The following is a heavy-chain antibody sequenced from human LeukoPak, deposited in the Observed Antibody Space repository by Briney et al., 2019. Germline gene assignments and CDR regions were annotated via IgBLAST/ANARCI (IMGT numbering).Heavy chain of an antibody. D-gene: IGHD1-14*01. CDR1: GYSFTSYW. CDR3: AKRQVAGSGFTGAFDI. V-gene: IGHV5-51*01. Sequence: PGESLKISCKGSGYSFTSYWIGWVRQTPGKGLEWMGIIYPGDSDTRYSPSFQGQVTISADKSINTAYLQWSSLKASDTALYYCAKRQVAGSGFTGAFDIWGQGTVVTVSS. CDR2: IYPGDSDT. J-gene: IGHJ3*02.